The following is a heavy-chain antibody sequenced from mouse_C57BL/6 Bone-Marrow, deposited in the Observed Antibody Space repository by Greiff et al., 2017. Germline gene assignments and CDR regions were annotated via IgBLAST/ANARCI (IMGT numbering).Heavy chain of an antibody. D-gene: IGHD1-1*01. Sequence: QVQLQQSGAELVRPGSSVKLSCKASGYTFTSYWMHWVKQRPIQGLEWIGNIDPSDSETHYNQKFKDKATLTVDKSSSTAYMQLSSLTSEDSAVYYCARGVYCYGRGFAYWGQGTLVTVSA. CDR3: ARGVYCYGRGFAY. J-gene: IGHJ3*01. V-gene: IGHV1-52*01. CDR1: GYTFTSYW. CDR2: IDPSDSET.